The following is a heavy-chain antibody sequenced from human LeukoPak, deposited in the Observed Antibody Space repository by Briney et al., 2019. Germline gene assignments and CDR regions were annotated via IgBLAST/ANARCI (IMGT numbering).Heavy chain of an antibody. CDR3: AKDMKGYYDFWSGYQPGPYYYYYMDV. CDR2: NSARGSV. V-gene: IGHV3-23*01. Sequence: GGSLRLFCTASVFTFSNYAMRWVPQATRKGLEGVSVNSARGSVYHRDSVRGRFTISRDNSKNTLYLQMNSLRAEDTALYYCAKDMKGYYDFWSGYQPGPYYYYYMDVWGKGTTVTVSS. D-gene: IGHD3-3*01. CDR1: VFTFSNYA. J-gene: IGHJ6*03.